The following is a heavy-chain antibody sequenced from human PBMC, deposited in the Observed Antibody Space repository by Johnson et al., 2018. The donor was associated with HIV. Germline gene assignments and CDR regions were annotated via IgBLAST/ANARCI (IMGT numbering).Heavy chain of an antibody. D-gene: IGHD4-17*01. CDR2: IRSKANSYAT. CDR3: ARDRHLPVTYAFDI. J-gene: IGHJ3*02. V-gene: IGHV3-73*02. CDR1: GFIFSDSA. Sequence: VQLVESGGGLVQPGGSLKLSCAASGFIFSDSAMHWVRQASGQGLEWVGRIRSKANSYATAYAASVKGRFTISRDDSKNTAYLQMNSLRAEDTAVYYCARDRHLPVTYAFDIWGQGTMVTVSS.